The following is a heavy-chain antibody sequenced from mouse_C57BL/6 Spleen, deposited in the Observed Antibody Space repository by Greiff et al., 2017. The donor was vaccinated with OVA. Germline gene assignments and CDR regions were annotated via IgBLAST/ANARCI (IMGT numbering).Heavy chain of an antibody. Sequence: QVTLKVSGPGILQPSQTLSLTCSFSGFSLSTFGMGVVGSRQPSGQGLEWLAHIWWDDDMYYHPALKSRLTISKDTSKNQVFLKIANVDTADTATYYCARIAPREITRMDYWGQGTSVTVSA. D-gene: IGHD1-1*01. CDR2: IWWDDDM. J-gene: IGHJ4*01. CDR1: GFSLSTFGMG. CDR3: ARIAPREITRMDY. V-gene: IGHV8-8*01.